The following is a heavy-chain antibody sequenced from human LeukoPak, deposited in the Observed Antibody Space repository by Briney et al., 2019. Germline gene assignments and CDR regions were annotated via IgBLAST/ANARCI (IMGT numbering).Heavy chain of an antibody. CDR3: ARGRVGIAAAGTRRRYYYYMDV. CDR2: MNPNSGNT. D-gene: IGHD6-13*01. J-gene: IGHJ6*03. CDR1: GYTFTSYD. V-gene: IGHV1-8*01. Sequence: GASVKVSCKASGYTFTSYDINWVRPATGQGLGWMGWMNPNSGNTGYAQKFQGRVTMTRNTSISTAYMELSSLRSEDTAVYYCARGRVGIAAAGTRRRYYYYMDVWGKGTTVTVSS.